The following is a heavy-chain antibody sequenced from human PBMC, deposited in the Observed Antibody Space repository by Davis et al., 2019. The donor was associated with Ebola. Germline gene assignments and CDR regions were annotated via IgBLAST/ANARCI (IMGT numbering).Heavy chain of an antibody. J-gene: IGHJ4*02. CDR1: GFIFDDYA. V-gene: IGHV3-9*01. CDR3: ARAPTFWNHFDV. D-gene: IGHD3-3*01. Sequence: SLKISCAASGFIFDDYAMHWVRQVPGKGLEWVSGIRWNSDTIVYADSVKGRFTISRDNAKNSLYLQMNSLRAEDTAVYYCARAPTFWNHFDVWGQGILVTVSS. CDR2: IRWNSDTI.